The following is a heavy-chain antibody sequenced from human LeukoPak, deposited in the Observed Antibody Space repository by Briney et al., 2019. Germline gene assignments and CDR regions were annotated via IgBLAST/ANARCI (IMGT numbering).Heavy chain of an antibody. V-gene: IGHV4-59*01. CDR2: IYYSGST. D-gene: IGHD1-26*01. CDR3: ARDEVGAKVY. CDR1: GGSISSYY. Sequence: SETLSLTCTVSGGSISSYYWSWIRQPPGKGLEWIGYIYYSGSTNYNPSLQSRVTISVDTSKNQFSLKLRSVTAADTAAYYCARDEVGAKVYWGQGILVTVSS. J-gene: IGHJ4*02.